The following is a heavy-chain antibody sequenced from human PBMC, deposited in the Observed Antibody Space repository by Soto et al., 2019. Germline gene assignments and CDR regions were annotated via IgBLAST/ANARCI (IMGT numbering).Heavy chain of an antibody. CDR3: AKDHNDYGDRQVDY. Sequence: QVQLVESGGGVVQPGRSLRLSCAASGFTFSSYGMHWVRQAPGKGLEWVAVISYDGSNKYYADSVKGRFTISRDNSKNTMYLQMNSLRAEDTAVYYCAKDHNDYGDRQVDYWGQGTLVTVSS. J-gene: IGHJ4*02. V-gene: IGHV3-30*18. CDR1: GFTFSSYG. D-gene: IGHD4-17*01. CDR2: ISYDGSNK.